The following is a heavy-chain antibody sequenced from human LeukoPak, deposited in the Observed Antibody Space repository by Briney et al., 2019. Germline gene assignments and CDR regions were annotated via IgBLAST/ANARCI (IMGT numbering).Heavy chain of an antibody. J-gene: IGHJ6*02. V-gene: IGHV3-23*01. CDR2: FSGRGGST. CDR1: GFTFCSYS. D-gene: IGHD2-2*01. CDR3: AKGGYCSSTSCYLELGWGMDV. Sequence: GGALRLSCAASGFTFCSYSMSWGRQAPGKGVEWVSAFSGRGGSTYYADSVKGRFTISRDNSKNTLYLQMNSLRAEDTAVYYCAKGGYCSSTSCYLELGWGMDVWGQGTTVTVSS.